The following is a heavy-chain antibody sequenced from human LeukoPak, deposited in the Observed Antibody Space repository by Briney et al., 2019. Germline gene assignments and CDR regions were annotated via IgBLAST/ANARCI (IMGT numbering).Heavy chain of an antibody. D-gene: IGHD3-22*01. CDR2: IKQDGSEK. CDR3: ARNARGYYYDSSGYYSPLFDY. CDR1: GFTFSSDW. Sequence: GGSLRLSCAASGFTFSSDWMSWVRQAPGKGLEWVANIKQDGSEKYYVDSVKGRFTISRDNAKNSLYLQMNSLRAEDTAVYYCARNARGYYYDSSGYYSPLFDYWGQGTLVTVSS. V-gene: IGHV3-7*01. J-gene: IGHJ4*02.